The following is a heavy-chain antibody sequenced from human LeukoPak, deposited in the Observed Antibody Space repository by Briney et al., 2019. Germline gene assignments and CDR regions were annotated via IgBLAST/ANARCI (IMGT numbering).Heavy chain of an antibody. J-gene: IGHJ4*02. CDR1: GGSFSGYY. CDR2: INHSGST. Sequence: SETLSLTCAVYGGSFSGYYWSWIRQPPGKGLEWIGEINHSGSTNYNPSLKSRVTISVDTSKNQFSLKLSSVTAAVTAVYYCARGARSGWLGLWGQGTLVTVSS. CDR3: ARGARSGWLGL. V-gene: IGHV4-34*01. D-gene: IGHD6-25*01.